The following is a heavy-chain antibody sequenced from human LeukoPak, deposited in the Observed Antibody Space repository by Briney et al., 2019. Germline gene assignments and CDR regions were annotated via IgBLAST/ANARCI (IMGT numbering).Heavy chain of an antibody. Sequence: ASVKVSCKASGYTFTSYDINWVRQATGQGPEWMGWMNPNSGNTGYAQKFQGRVTMTRDTSITTAYMELSSLMYDDTTVYYCARGRGSGTGLRRLDFWGQGTLVTVSS. V-gene: IGHV1-8*01. CDR2: MNPNSGNT. J-gene: IGHJ4*02. CDR3: ARGRGSGTGLRRLDF. D-gene: IGHD6-19*01. CDR1: GYTFTSYD.